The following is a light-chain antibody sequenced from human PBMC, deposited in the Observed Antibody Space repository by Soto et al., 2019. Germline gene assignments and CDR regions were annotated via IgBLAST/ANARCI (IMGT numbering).Light chain of an antibody. J-gene: IGKJ1*01. Sequence: EIGLTQSPGTLSLSPGERATLSSRASQSVSSYLAWYQQKPGQAPRLLIYGASTRATGIPARFSGSGSGTEFTLTISSLQSEDFAVYYCQQYNNWPRTFGQGTKVDIK. CDR3: QQYNNWPRT. CDR1: QSVSSY. V-gene: IGKV3-15*01. CDR2: GAS.